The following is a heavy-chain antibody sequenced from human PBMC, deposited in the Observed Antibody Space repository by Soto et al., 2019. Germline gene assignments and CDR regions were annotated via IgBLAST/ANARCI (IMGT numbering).Heavy chain of an antibody. J-gene: IGHJ4*02. Sequence: EVQLLESAGDLVQPGGSLRLSCAASGFPFTSYAMSWVRQAPGQGLESDSLISGRGGSPKYSDSVKGRFAISRDSSKTTVDLQRNSRSAEDTAIYYGAKDRYCSSSTCHQASDYGGKGTVVTVSS. CDR3: AKDRYCSSSTCHQASDY. CDR2: ISGRGGSP. V-gene: IGHV3-23*01. CDR1: GFPFTSYA. D-gene: IGHD2-2*01.